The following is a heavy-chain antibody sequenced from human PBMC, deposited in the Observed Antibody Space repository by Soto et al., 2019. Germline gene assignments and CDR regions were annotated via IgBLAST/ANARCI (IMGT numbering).Heavy chain of an antibody. Sequence: GGSLRLSCAASGFTFNTAWMSWVRQAPGKGLEWVGRIKSKTDGGTADYAAPVKGRFTISRDESTKTVSLQMNSLKAEDTAVYYCRTQWLDWGQGTLVTVSS. CDR1: GFTFNTAW. CDR3: RTQWLD. V-gene: IGHV3-15*01. J-gene: IGHJ4*02. CDR2: IKSKTDGGTA. D-gene: IGHD6-19*01.